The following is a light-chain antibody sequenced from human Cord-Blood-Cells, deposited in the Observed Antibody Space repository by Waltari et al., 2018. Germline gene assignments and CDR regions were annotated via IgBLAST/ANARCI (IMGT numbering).Light chain of an antibody. J-gene: IGKJ4*01. V-gene: IGKV3-20*01. CDR1: QSVSSSY. CDR2: GAX. Sequence: EIVLTQSPGTLSLSPGERATLSCRASQSVSSSYLAWYQQKPGQAPRLLIYGAXXXXXXXXXRFSGSGSGTDFTLTISRLEPEDFAVYYCQQYGSSPLTFGGGTKVEIK. CDR3: QQYGSSPLT.